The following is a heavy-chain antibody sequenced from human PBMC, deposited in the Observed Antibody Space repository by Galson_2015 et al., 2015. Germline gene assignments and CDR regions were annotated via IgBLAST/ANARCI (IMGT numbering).Heavy chain of an antibody. CDR1: GFSLRTSGVG. J-gene: IGHJ4*02. CDR2: IYWHDDK. CDR3: ARLGYCSSTSCYDTDY. V-gene: IGHV2-5*01. D-gene: IGHD2-2*01. Sequence: PALVNPTQPLPLPCTFSGFSLRTSGVGVGWIRQPPGKALEWLALIYWHDDKRYSPSLKSRLTITKDTSKNQVVLTMTNMDPVDTATYYGARLGYCSSTSCYDTDYWGQGTLVTVSS.